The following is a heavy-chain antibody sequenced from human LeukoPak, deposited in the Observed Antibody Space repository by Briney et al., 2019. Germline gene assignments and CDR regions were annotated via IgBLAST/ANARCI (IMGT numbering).Heavy chain of an antibody. J-gene: IGHJ4*02. D-gene: IGHD6-13*01. V-gene: IGHV3-21*01. CDR3: ARGSHSSSWSDFDY. CDR1: GFTFSSYS. Sequence: PEGSLRLSCAASGFTFSSYSMNWVRQAPGKGLEWVSSISSSSSYIYYADSVKGRFTISRDNAKNSLYLQMNSLRAEDTAVYYCARGSHSSSWSDFDYWGQGTLVTVSS. CDR2: ISSSSSYI.